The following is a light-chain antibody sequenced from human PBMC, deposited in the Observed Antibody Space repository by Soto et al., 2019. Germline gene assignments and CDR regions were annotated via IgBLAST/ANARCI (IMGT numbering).Light chain of an antibody. V-gene: IGKV1-39*01. J-gene: IGKJ4*01. CDR3: QQSYSSPLT. CDR2: AAS. CDR1: QTFGSY. Sequence: IQLTQSPSSLSASVGDRVTITCRASQTFGSYLNWYQQKPGKAPKLLIYAASTLQSGVPSRFSGSGSGTDFTLTISSLQPEDFATYYCQQSYSSPLTFGGGTKVDIK.